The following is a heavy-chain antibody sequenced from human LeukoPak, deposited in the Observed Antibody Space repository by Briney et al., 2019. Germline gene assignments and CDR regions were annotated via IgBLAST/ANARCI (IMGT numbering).Heavy chain of an antibody. CDR3: ARGNGMTTVTTSWFDP. V-gene: IGHV4-39*07. D-gene: IGHD4-17*01. CDR2: INHSGST. J-gene: IGHJ5*02. CDR1: GASISGSGYY. Sequence: SETLSLTCTVSGASISGSGYYWGWIRQPPGKGLEWIGEINHSGSTNYNPSLKSRVTISVDTSKNQFSLKLSSVTAADTAVYYCARGNGMTTVTTSWFDPWGQGTLVTVSS.